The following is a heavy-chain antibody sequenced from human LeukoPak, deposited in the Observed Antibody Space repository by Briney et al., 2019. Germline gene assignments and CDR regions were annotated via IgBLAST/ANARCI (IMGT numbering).Heavy chain of an antibody. CDR2: IWYDGSNK. V-gene: IGHV3-33*01. CDR1: GFTFSSYG. D-gene: IGHD3-22*01. CDR3: ARANYYDSSGYYYAFDY. J-gene: IGHJ4*02. Sequence: PGGTLRLSCAASGFTFSSYGMHWVRQAPGKGLEGVAVIWYDGSNKYYADSVKGRFTISRDNSKNTLYLQMNSLRAEDTAVYYCARANYYDSSGYYYAFDYWGQGTLVTVSS.